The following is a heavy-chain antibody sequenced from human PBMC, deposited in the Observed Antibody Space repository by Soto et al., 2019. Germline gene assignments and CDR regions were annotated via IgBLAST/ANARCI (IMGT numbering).Heavy chain of an antibody. D-gene: IGHD2-8*01. CDR2: IYYSGST. V-gene: IGHV4-39*01. J-gene: IGHJ6*02. Sequence: PSETLSLTCTVSGGSISCSSDYWGWIRQPPGKGLEWIGSIYYSGSTYYNPSLKSRVTISVDTSKNQFSLKLSSVTAADTAVYYCARLRNAEQRTDAWGQGTTVTV. CDR1: GGSISCSSDY. CDR3: ARLRNAEQRTDA.